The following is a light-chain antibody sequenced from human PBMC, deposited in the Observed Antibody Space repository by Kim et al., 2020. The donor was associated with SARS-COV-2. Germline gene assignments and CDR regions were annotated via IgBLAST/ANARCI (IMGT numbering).Light chain of an antibody. CDR1: QSVFDTSNNKNY. CDR2: WSS. V-gene: IGKV4-1*01. Sequence: RATINGKSTQSVFDTSNNKNYLAWYQQKPGQPPKLLFYWSSIRESGVPDRFSGSGSGTDFTLTISSLQAEDVAVYYCQQYNSIPYTYGQGTKLEI. J-gene: IGKJ2*01. CDR3: QQYNSIPYT.